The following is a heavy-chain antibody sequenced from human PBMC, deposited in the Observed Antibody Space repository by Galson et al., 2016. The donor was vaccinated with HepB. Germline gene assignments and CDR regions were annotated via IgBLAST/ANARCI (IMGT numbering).Heavy chain of an antibody. CDR2: LYKDGGT. J-gene: IGHJ3*02. V-gene: IGHV3-53*01. Sequence: SLRLSFAASGFTVSRNYMSWVRQAPGKGLEWVSVLYKDGGTYYADSVKGRFTISRDHSKNTLYVQMNSLRVEDTAVYYCARDDTSNCYGGNKCAFDIWGQGTMVIVSS. D-gene: IGHD2-15*01. CDR1: GFTVSRNY. CDR3: ARDDTSNCYGGNKCAFDI.